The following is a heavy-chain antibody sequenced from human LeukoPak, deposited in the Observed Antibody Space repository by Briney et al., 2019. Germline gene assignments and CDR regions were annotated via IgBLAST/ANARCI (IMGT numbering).Heavy chain of an antibody. D-gene: IGHD3-9*01. V-gene: IGHV3-23*01. Sequence: GGSLRLSCAASGFTFSSYAMSWVRQAPGKGLEWVSAISGSGGSTYYADSVKGRFTISRDNSKNTLYLQMNSLRAEDTAVYYCAKEMRPYDILTGYFPTWSQGTLVTVSS. CDR3: AKEMRPYDILTGYFPT. CDR1: GFTFSSYA. J-gene: IGHJ5*02. CDR2: ISGSGGST.